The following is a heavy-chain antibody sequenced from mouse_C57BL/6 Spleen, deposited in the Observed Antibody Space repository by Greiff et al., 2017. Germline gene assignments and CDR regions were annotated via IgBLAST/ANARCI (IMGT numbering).Heavy chain of an antibody. V-gene: IGHV1-59*01. CDR1: GYTFTSYW. J-gene: IGHJ3*01. CDR3: ARERCVLAY. Sequence: QVQLQQPGAELVRPGTSVKLSCKASGYTFTSYWMHWVKQRPGQGLEWIGVIDPSDSYTNYNQKFKGKATLTVDTSSSTAYMQLSSLTSEDSAVYYCARERCVLAYWGQGTLVTVSA. CDR2: IDPSDSYT.